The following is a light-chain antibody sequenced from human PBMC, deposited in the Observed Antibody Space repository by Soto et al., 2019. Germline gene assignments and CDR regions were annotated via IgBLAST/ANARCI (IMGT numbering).Light chain of an antibody. J-gene: IGLJ3*02. CDR2: RVI. CDR1: SSDIGRYDY. V-gene: IGLV2-14*03. Sequence: QSALTQPASVSGSPGQSITISCTGTSSDIGRYDYVSWYHQFPGKAPKLMIYRVINRPSGVSDRFSGSKSGNSASLSISGLQPEDEYSYFCGSYTSATPWVFGGGTKLTVL. CDR3: GSYTSATPWV.